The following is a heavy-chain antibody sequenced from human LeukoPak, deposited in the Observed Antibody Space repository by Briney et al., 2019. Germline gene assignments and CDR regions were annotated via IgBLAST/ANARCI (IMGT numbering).Heavy chain of an antibody. Sequence: PSETLSLTCTVSGGSISSTTYYWDWIRQPPGKGLEWIGAIYYSGSTYYNPSLKSRVTISVDTSKNEFSLNLSSVTAADTAVYYCARAVIVVAAATQRNWFDPWGQGTLVTVSS. CDR3: ARAVIVVAAATQRNWFDP. CDR1: GGSISSTTYY. CDR2: IYYSGST. J-gene: IGHJ5*02. V-gene: IGHV4-39*01. D-gene: IGHD2-15*01.